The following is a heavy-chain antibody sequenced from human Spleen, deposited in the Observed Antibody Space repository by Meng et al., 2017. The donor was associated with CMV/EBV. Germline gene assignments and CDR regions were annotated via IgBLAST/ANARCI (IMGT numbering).Heavy chain of an antibody. CDR3: RVWDYALDY. CDR2: IYSGGST. CDR1: GFIVRSNY. D-gene: IGHD4-17*01. Sequence: GESLKISCAASGFIVRSNYMSWVRQAPGKGLEWVSVIYSGGSTDYADSVKGRLTISRDNSKNTLYLQMNSLRAEDTALYYCRVWDYALDYWGQGQLVTVSS. J-gene: IGHJ4*02. V-gene: IGHV3-53*01.